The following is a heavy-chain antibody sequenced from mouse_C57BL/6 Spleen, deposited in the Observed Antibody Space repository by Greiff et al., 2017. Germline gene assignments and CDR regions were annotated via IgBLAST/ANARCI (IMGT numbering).Heavy chain of an antibody. CDR3: AREGVYYGSSFYWYFDV. D-gene: IGHD1-1*01. CDR2: ISYDGSN. CDR1: GYSITSGYY. Sequence: VQLQQSGPGLVKPSQSLSLTCSVTGYSITSGYYWNWIRQFPGNKLEWMGYISYDGSNNYNPSLKNRIAIARDTSKKQFFLKLNSVTTEDTATYYCAREGVYYGSSFYWYFDVWGTGTTVTVSS. V-gene: IGHV3-6*01. J-gene: IGHJ1*03.